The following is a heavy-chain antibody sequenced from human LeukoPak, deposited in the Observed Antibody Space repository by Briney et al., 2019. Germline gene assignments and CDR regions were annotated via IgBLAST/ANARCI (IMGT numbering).Heavy chain of an antibody. CDR1: GYTFTGYY. V-gene: IGHV1-2*04. J-gene: IGHJ4*02. D-gene: IGHD3-10*01. Sequence: ASVKVSCKASGYTFTGYYMHWVRQAPGQGLEWMGWINPNSGGTNYAQKFRGWVTMTRDTSISTAYMELSRLRSDDTAVYYCARDASMVRGGDFDYWGQGTLVTVSS. CDR2: INPNSGGT. CDR3: ARDASMVRGGDFDY.